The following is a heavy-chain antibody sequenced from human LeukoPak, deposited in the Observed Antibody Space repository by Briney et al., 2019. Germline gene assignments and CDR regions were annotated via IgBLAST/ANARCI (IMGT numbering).Heavy chain of an antibody. Sequence: GGSLRLSCAASGFTFSSYGMHWVRQAPGKGLEWVAFIRYDGSNKYYADSVKGRFTISRDNSKNTLYLQMNSLRAEDTAVCYCAKGRYCSGGSCYGDYFDYWGQGTLVTVSS. V-gene: IGHV3-30*02. J-gene: IGHJ4*02. CDR3: AKGRYCSGGSCYGDYFDY. CDR1: GFTFSSYG. D-gene: IGHD2-15*01. CDR2: IRYDGSNK.